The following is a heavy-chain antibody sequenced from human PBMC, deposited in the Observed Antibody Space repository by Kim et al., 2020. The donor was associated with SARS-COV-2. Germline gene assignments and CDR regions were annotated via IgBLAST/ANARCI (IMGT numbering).Heavy chain of an antibody. D-gene: IGHD5-12*01. CDR2: RYHTGNT. CDR1: GDSISGGGYF. J-gene: IGHJ4*02. V-gene: IGHV4-31*03. CDR3: ACRLSASARGGFDY. Sequence: SETLSLTCSVSGDSISGGGYFWTWIRQRPGKGLEWIGYRYHTGNTYYNPSLKSRTVISADTSKNQFSLNLSSVTAADTAVYYCACRLSASARGGFDYWGQGTLVTVSS.